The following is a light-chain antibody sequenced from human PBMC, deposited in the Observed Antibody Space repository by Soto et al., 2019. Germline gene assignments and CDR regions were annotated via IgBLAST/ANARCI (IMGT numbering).Light chain of an antibody. Sequence: AIRMTQSPSSLSASTGDRVTITCRASQGISSYLAWYQQKPGKAPKLLIYSASYLQSGVPSNFSGSGSGTDFTLSIVTLQPEDSGTYFCQQSYRLPLTFGGGTKVDIK. CDR1: QGISSY. V-gene: IGKV1-8*01. CDR3: QQSYRLPLT. CDR2: SAS. J-gene: IGKJ4*01.